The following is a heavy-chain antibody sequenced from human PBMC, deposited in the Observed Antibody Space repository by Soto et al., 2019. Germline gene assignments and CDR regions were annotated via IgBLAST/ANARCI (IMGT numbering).Heavy chain of an antibody. Sequence: GGSLRLSCTASGFTFGDYAMSWFRQAPGKGLELVGFIRSKAYGGTTEYAASVKGRFTISRDDSKTIASLQMNSLKTEDTAVYYCTRGLSVTTRLWYYYYMDVWGKGTTVTVS. D-gene: IGHD4-4*01. CDR3: TRGLSVTTRLWYYYYMDV. J-gene: IGHJ6*03. V-gene: IGHV3-49*03. CDR2: IRSKAYGGTT. CDR1: GFTFGDYA.